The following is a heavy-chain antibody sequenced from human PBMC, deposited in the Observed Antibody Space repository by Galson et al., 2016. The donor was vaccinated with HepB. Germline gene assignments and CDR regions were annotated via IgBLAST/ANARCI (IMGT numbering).Heavy chain of an antibody. V-gene: IGHV3-48*01. J-gene: IGHJ5*02. CDR2: ITASGTT. D-gene: IGHD2-2*03. Sequence: SLRLSCAASEYTFRSYSMSWVRQAPGKGMEWISYITASGTTYYADSVEGRFTLSGDNAKDSLYLQMNRLRVEDTAVFFCARDGGKSNGFPFDLWGRGTLVTVSS. CDR1: EYTFRSYS. CDR3: ARDGGKSNGFPFDL.